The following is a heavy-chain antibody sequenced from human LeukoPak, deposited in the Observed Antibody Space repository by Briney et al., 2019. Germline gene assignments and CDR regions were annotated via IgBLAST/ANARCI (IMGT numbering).Heavy chain of an antibody. Sequence: VASVTVSCKASGYTFTGYYMHWVRQAPGQGLEWMGWINPNSGGTNYAQKFLGRVTMTRDTSISTAYMELSRLRSDDTAVYYCARDRSRIAAGGTPGYWGQGTLVTVSS. J-gene: IGHJ4*02. V-gene: IGHV1-2*02. CDR3: ARDRSRIAAGGTPGY. D-gene: IGHD6-13*01. CDR2: INPNSGGT. CDR1: GYTFTGYY.